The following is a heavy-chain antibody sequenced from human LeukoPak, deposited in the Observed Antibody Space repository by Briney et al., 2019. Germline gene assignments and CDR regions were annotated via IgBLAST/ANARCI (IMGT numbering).Heavy chain of an antibody. CDR2: IIPIFGTA. J-gene: IGHJ5*02. Sequence: ASVKVSCKASGGTFSSYAISWVRQAPGQGLEWMGGIIPIFGTANCAQKFQGRVTITADESTSTAYMELSSLRSEDTAVYYCARGPAAAIPFDPWGQGTLVTVSS. D-gene: IGHD2-2*02. CDR3: ARGPAAAIPFDP. V-gene: IGHV1-69*13. CDR1: GGTFSSYA.